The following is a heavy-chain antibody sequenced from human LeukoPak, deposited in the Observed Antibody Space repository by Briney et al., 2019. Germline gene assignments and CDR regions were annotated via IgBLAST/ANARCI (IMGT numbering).Heavy chain of an antibody. CDR2: MNPNSGNT. V-gene: IGHV1-8*01. D-gene: IGHD2-2*01. Sequence: GASVKVSCKASGYTFTSYDINWVRQATGQGLEWMGWMNPNSGNTGYAQKFQGRVTMTRNTSISTAYMELSSLRSEDTAVYYCATAYCSSTSCYRHMDAFDIWGQGTMVTVSS. CDR1: GYTFTSYD. J-gene: IGHJ3*02. CDR3: ATAYCSSTSCYRHMDAFDI.